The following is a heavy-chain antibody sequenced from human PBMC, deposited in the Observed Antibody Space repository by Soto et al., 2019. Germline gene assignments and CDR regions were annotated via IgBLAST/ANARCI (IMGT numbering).Heavy chain of an antibody. Sequence: PSETLSLTCTVSGGSISGHFWNWIRQSPGKGLQWIAYIKYTGSPNYNPSLQSRVTVSLDTSKNQFSLKLISVTAADTAVYYCARGGIPTPNWFDPWGPGILVTVSS. CDR2: IKYTGSP. CDR3: ARGGIPTPNWFDP. J-gene: IGHJ5*02. CDR1: GGSISGHF. V-gene: IGHV4-59*11. D-gene: IGHD2-2*02.